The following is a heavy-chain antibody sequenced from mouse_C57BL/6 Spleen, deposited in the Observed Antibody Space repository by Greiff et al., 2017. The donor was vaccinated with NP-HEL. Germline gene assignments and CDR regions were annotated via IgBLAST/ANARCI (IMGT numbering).Heavy chain of an antibody. Sequence: QVQLQQPGAELVKPGASVKLSCMASGYTFTRYWMHWVKQRPGRGLEWIGRIDPNSGGTKYNEKFKSKATLTVDKPSSTAYMQLSSLTSEDSAVYYCARSVYGYFAWFAYWGQGTLVTVSA. V-gene: IGHV1-72*01. J-gene: IGHJ3*01. CDR2: IDPNSGGT. CDR1: GYTFTRYW. D-gene: IGHD2-2*01. CDR3: ARSVYGYFAWFAY.